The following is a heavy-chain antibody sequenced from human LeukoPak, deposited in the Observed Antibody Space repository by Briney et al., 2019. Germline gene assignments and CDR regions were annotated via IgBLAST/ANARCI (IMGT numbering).Heavy chain of an antibody. J-gene: IGHJ4*02. V-gene: IGHV4-31*03. CDR1: GGSISSGGYY. CDR2: IYYSGST. CDR3: ARADRAMVTGFDY. D-gene: IGHD5-18*01. Sequence: SETLSLTCTVSGGSISSGGYYWSWIRQHPGKGLEWIGYIYYSGSTYYNPSPKSRVTISVDTSKNQFSLKLSSVTAADTAVYYCARADRAMVTGFDYWGQGTLVTVSS.